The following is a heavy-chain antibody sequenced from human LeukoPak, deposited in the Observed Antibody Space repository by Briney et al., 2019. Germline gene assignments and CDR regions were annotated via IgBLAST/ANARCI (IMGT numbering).Heavy chain of an antibody. J-gene: IGHJ4*02. CDR3: AKDTPVPSYYDFWSGYLDY. D-gene: IGHD3-3*01. CDR1: GFTFSSYG. Sequence: GGSLGLSCAASGFTFSSYGMHWVRQAPGKGLEWVAVISYDGSNKYYADSVKGRFTISRDNSKNTLYLQMNSLRAEDTAVYYCAKDTPVPSYYDFWSGYLDYWGQGTLVTVSS. V-gene: IGHV3-30*18. CDR2: ISYDGSNK.